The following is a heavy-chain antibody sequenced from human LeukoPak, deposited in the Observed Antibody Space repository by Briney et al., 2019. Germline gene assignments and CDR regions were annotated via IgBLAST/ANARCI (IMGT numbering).Heavy chain of an antibody. CDR3: SRHGIAVSNFDY. D-gene: IGHD6-19*01. Sequence: GESLKISCKGSGYSFTNYWISWVRQMPGKGLEWMGRIDPSDSYTNYSPSFRGHVTISADKSISTAYLQWSSLKASDTAIYYCSRHGIAVSNFDYWGQGALVTVSS. CDR1: GYSFTNYW. J-gene: IGHJ4*02. CDR2: IDPSDSYT. V-gene: IGHV5-10-1*01.